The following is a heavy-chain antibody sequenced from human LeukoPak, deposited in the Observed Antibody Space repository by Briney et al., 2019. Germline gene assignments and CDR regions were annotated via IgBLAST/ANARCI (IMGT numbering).Heavy chain of an antibody. CDR3: ARGLIAAAGTAYYYYGMDV. Sequence: SVKVSCKASGGTFSSYAISWVRQAPGQGLEWMGGIIPIFGTANYAQKFQGRVTITADESTSTAYMELSSLRSEDTAVYYCARGLIAAAGTAYYYYGMDVWGQGTTVTVSS. CDR1: GGTFSSYA. CDR2: IIPIFGTA. J-gene: IGHJ6*02. V-gene: IGHV1-69*13. D-gene: IGHD6-13*01.